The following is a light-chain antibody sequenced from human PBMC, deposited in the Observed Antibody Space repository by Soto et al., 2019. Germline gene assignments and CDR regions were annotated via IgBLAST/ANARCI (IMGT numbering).Light chain of an antibody. V-gene: IGLV1-44*01. CDR1: NSILGSNP. J-gene: IGLJ2*01. CDR2: RDN. CDR3: SAWDDSIFGPV. Sequence: QSVLTQPPSASGTPGQRVTISCSGGNSILGSNPVNWYLHLPGTAPKLLIYRDNQRPSGVPDRFSGSKSGTSASLAISGLQSEDEADYFCSAWDDSIFGPVFGGGTKLTVL.